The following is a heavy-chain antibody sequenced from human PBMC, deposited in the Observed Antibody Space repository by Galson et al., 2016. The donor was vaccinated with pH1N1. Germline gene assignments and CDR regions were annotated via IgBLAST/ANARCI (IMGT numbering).Heavy chain of an antibody. D-gene: IGHD6-13*01. V-gene: IGHV1-46*03. CDR1: GYTFTRYY. Sequence: SVKVSCKASGYTFTRYYMHWVRQAPGQGLEWVGIIYPRDGGAVYAQRLQGRVPLTRDTSTRTVYMELTSLRPDDTAVYYCAAPHSPRYDFDFWGQGTMVTVSS. CDR2: IYPRDGGA. J-gene: IGHJ3*01. CDR3: AAPHSPRYDFDF.